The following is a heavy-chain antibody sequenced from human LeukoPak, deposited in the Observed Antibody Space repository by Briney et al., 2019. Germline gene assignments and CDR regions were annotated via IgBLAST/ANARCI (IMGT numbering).Heavy chain of an antibody. Sequence: SETLSLTCTVSGGSISSYYWSWIRQPAGKGLEWIGRIYTSGNTNYNPSLKSRATISVDTSKNHFSLKLTSVTAADTAVYYCARIETYSSGWYDAFFDYWGQGTLVTVSS. CDR1: GGSISSYY. J-gene: IGHJ4*02. CDR3: ARIETYSSGWYDAFFDY. V-gene: IGHV4-4*07. CDR2: IYTSGNT. D-gene: IGHD6-19*01.